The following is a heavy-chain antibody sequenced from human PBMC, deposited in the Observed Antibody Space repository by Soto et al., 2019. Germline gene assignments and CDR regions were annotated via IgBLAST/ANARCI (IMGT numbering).Heavy chain of an antibody. Sequence: GSPKIFWSGFWYNFTSYWVRRMRQMPRKGVEWRVISYPGDSDTRYSPSFQGQITISADKSNSTAYLQWSSLKAADTAMYYCSIQGYYYDSSGFPKWFDPWGQGTLVTVSS. CDR1: WYNFTSYW. J-gene: IGHJ5*02. CDR2: SYPGDSDT. CDR3: SIQGYYYDSSGFPKWFDP. D-gene: IGHD3-22*01. V-gene: IGHV5-51*01.